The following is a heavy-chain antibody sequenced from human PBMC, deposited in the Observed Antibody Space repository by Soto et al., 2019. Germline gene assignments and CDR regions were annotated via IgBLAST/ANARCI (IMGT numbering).Heavy chain of an antibody. CDR2: VSGNNGAS. Sequence: SVNVSCKASGYTSSDFGISWVRQAPGQGLEWMGWVSGNNGASNPAPKVQGRITMTLDTSTGVSYMALRSLRSDDTAIYYCVRDQKYFRVNGNWFDSWGQGTLVTVSS. CDR1: GYTSSDFG. V-gene: IGHV1-18*04. D-gene: IGHD2-2*01. J-gene: IGHJ5*01. CDR3: VRDQKYFRVNGNWFDS.